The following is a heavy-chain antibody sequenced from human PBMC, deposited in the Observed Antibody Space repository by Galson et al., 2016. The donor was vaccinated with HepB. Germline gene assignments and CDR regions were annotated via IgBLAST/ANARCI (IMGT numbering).Heavy chain of an antibody. CDR1: GGSISTYY. J-gene: IGHJ2*01. V-gene: IGHV4-59*01. CDR3: ARDSAGSFDL. Sequence: QVQLQESGPGLMKPSETLSLTCTVSGGSISTYYWNWIRQPPGKGLEWIGYIYYSGSTNYNPSLKSRVTLSVDTSKNQFSLKLTAVTAADTAVYYCARDSAGSFDLWGRGTLVTVSS. CDR2: IYYSGST. D-gene: IGHD3-10*01.